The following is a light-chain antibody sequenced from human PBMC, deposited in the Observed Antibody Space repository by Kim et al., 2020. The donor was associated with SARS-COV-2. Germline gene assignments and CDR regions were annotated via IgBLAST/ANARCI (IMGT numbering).Light chain of an antibody. CDR3: QHVDSLPHS. CDR1: QGVSSTY. Sequence: EIVMTQSPGTLSLSPGERATLSCRASQGVSSTYLAWYQQKPGRAPRVLIYGASTRATGIPNRFSGSGSGTDFHFTITRLEPEDFAVYFWQHVDSLPHSVGQGTKLEI. J-gene: IGKJ2*03. CDR2: GAS. V-gene: IGKV3-20*01.